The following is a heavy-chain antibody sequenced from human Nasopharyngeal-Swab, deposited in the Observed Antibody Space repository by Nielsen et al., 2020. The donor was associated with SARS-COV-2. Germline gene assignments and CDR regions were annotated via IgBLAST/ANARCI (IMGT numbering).Heavy chain of an antibody. CDR1: DDSIRSSSFS. V-gene: IGHV4-39*02. CDR3: ARLDPFGSEDM. Sequence: SETLSLTCTVSDDSIRSSSFSWGWIRQPPGKGLEWIGQILVNRYTEYHPSVRGRITVHADTSENSFSLRLTSVTAADTAVYYCARLDPFGSEDMWGQGTLVTVSS. D-gene: IGHD3-3*01. J-gene: IGHJ4*02. CDR2: ILVNRYT.